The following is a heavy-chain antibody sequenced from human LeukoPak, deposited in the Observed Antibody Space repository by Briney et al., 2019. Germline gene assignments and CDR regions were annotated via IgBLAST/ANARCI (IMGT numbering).Heavy chain of an antibody. D-gene: IGHD1-26*01. CDR3: ARRYSGSYYFDY. J-gene: IGHJ4*02. CDR2: IRYDGSNK. Sequence: GWSLRLSCAASGFTFSSYGMHWVRQAPGKGLEWVAFIRYDGSNKYYADSVKGRFTISRDNSKNTLYLQMNSLRAEDTAVYYCARRYSGSYYFDYWGQGTLVTVSS. V-gene: IGHV3-30*02. CDR1: GFTFSSYG.